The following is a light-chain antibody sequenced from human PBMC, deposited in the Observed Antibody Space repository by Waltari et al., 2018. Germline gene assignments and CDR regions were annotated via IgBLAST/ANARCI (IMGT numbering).Light chain of an antibody. Sequence: DIVLTQSPATLSLSPGERATLSCRASQSVANYLAWYQKKPGQAPRLLIYDVFNRATGVPARFSGSGFATDFTLTISGLKPEDSAVYYCQQRNKWPVSFGGGTKVEIK. CDR2: DVF. J-gene: IGKJ4*01. V-gene: IGKV3-11*01. CDR1: QSVANY. CDR3: QQRNKWPVS.